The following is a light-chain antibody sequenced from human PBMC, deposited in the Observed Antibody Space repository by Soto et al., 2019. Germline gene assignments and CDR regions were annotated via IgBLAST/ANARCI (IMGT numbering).Light chain of an antibody. J-gene: IGLJ1*01. V-gene: IGLV2-14*01. Sequence: QSVLTQPASVSGSPGQSITISCTGTNIDVGGYNYVSWYQQHPGKAPRLMIYDVSNRPSGVSNRFSGSKSGNTASLTISGLQAEDEADYYCSSYTSSSTLYVFGTGTKVTVL. CDR3: SSYTSSSTLYV. CDR2: DVS. CDR1: NIDVGGYNY.